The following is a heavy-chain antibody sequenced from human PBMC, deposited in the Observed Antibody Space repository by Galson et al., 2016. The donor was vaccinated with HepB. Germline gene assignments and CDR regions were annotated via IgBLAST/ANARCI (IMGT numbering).Heavy chain of an antibody. J-gene: IGHJ5*02. D-gene: IGHD1-1*01. CDR3: AREDLVDAFGSRKYNTKYFDP. CDR2: VSPSGDTK. Sequence: SLRLSCAASGFTFATYAMTWVRQAPGSGLEWTSAVSPSGDTKYYIESVKGRFTISRDNSKDTVYLHVNSLRAEDTAVYYCAREDLVDAFGSRKYNTKYFDPWGQGTLVTVSS. CDR1: GFTFATYA. V-gene: IGHV3-23*01.